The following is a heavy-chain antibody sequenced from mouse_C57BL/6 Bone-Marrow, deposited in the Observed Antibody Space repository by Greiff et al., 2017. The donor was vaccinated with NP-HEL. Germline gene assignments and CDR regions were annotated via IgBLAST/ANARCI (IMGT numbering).Heavy chain of an antibody. CDR2: ISYDGSN. CDR1: GYSITSGYY. Sequence: DVQLQESGPGLVKPSQSLSLTCSVTGYSITSGYYWNWIRQFPGNKLEWMGYISYDGSNNYNPSLKNRISITRDTSKNQFFLKLNSVTTEDTATYYCARGVTTVVATDYYAMDYWGQGTSVTVSS. CDR3: ARGVTTVVATDYYAMDY. D-gene: IGHD1-1*01. J-gene: IGHJ4*01. V-gene: IGHV3-6*01.